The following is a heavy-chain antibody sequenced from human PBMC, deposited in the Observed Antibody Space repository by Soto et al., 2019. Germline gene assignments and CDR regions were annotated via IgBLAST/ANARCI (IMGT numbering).Heavy chain of an antibody. J-gene: IGHJ6*02. CDR1: GFTFRSYG. CDR2: ITYDGSKK. D-gene: IGHD1-1*01. Sequence: QVQVVESGGGVVQPGRSLRLFCAASGFTFRSYGIHWVRQAPGKGLEWVAVITYDGSKKYYVDSVKGRFTIASDNSKNPRYLQTNSLRVEDTAVYYCAKDMGDHAYNMDVWGQGTAVTVSS. CDR3: AKDMGDHAYNMDV. V-gene: IGHV3-30*18.